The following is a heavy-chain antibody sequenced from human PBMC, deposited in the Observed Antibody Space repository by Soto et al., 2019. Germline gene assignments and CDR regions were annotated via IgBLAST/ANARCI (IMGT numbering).Heavy chain of an antibody. J-gene: IGHJ6*02. CDR1: GYTFTSYY. D-gene: IGHD3-10*01. V-gene: IGHV1-46*01. Sequence: ASVKVSCKASGYTFTSYYMHWVRQAPGQGLEWMGIINPSGGSTSYAQKFQGRVTMTRDTSTSTVYMELSSLRSEDTAVYYCARGCITMVPTRPYYYYGMDVWGQGTTVTVSS. CDR2: INPSGGST. CDR3: ARGCITMVPTRPYYYYGMDV.